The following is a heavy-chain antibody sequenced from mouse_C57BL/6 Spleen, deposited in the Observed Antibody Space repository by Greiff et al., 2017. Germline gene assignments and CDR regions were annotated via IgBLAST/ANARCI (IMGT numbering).Heavy chain of an antibody. Sequence: DVQLVESGGGLVKPGGSLKLSCAASGFTFSSYAMSWVRQTPEKRLAWVAPISDGGGYTYYPDNVKGRFTISRDNAKNNLYLQMSQLKSEDTAMYYCARRERRTGSGFADWGQGALVTASA. V-gene: IGHV5-4*01. CDR2: ISDGGGYT. CDR1: GFTFSSYA. J-gene: IGHJ3*01. CDR3: ARRERRTGSGFAD. D-gene: IGHD4-1*01.